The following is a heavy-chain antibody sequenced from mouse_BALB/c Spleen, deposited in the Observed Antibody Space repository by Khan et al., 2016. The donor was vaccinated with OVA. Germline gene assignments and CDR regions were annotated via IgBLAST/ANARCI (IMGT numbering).Heavy chain of an antibody. CDR2: INTYTGEP. J-gene: IGHJ1*01. CDR1: GYSFTNYG. V-gene: IGHV9-3-1*01. D-gene: IGHD1-1*02. CDR3: ASGGYWYFDV. Sequence: QSGPEVKKPGETVKISCKASGYSFTNYGMNWVRQAPGKGLKWMGWINTYTGEPTYADDFMGRFAFSLETSASTDYLQINNLKNEDTATYFCASGGYWYFDVWGAGTTVTVSS.